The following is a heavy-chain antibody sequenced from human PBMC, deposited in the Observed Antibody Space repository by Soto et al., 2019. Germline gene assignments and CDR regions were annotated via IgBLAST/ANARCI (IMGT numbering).Heavy chain of an antibody. D-gene: IGHD3-16*01. J-gene: IGHJ5*02. Sequence: QVQLVESGGGVVQPGRSLRLSCAASGFTFSTYGMFWVRQPPGKGLEWVAAIPSDGSNKYYADSVKGRFTISRDNSKNTLFLQMDSLRTEYTAVYYCAKDFHPSQSYALYNWFDPWGQGTLVTVSS. CDR2: IPSDGSNK. V-gene: IGHV3-30*18. CDR1: GFTFSTYG. CDR3: AKDFHPSQSYALYNWFDP.